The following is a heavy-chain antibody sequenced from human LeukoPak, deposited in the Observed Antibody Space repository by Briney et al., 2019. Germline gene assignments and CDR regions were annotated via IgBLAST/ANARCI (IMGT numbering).Heavy chain of an antibody. D-gene: IGHD3-10*01. CDR3: TRAVGDWRGLIRGY. CDR2: IRSKAYGGTT. Sequence: PGGSLRLSCTASGFTFGDYAMSWFRQAPGKGLEWVGFIRSKAYGGTTEYAASVKGRFTISRDDSKSIAYLQMNSLKTEDKAVYYCTRAVGDWRGLIRGYWGQGTLVTVSS. CDR1: GFTFGDYA. J-gene: IGHJ4*02. V-gene: IGHV3-49*03.